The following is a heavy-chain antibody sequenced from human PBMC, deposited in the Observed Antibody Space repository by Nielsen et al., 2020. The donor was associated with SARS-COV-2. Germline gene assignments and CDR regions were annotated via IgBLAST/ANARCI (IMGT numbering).Heavy chain of an antibody. V-gene: IGHV3-30*03. CDR3: ATESTIFGVVINFAPDF. D-gene: IGHD3-3*01. Sequence: GESLKISCAASGFTFSRFGMHWVRQAPGKGLEWVSYISYDGSDQYYEDSLKGRVTISRDNAKNSLYLQMSSLRAEDTAVYYCATESTIFGVVINFAPDFWGQGTLVTVSS. J-gene: IGHJ4*02. CDR2: ISYDGSDQ. CDR1: GFTFSRFG.